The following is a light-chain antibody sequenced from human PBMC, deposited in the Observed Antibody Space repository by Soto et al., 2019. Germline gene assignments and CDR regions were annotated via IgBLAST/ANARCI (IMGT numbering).Light chain of an antibody. Sequence: QSALTQPASVSGSPGQSITISCTGTSSDVGSYDLVSWDQQHPGKAPKLMIYEVRKRPSGLSNRFSGSKSGNTASLTIYGLQAEDGADYYCCSSAGTSTLVFGRGTKLTVL. V-gene: IGLV2-23*02. J-gene: IGLJ2*01. CDR2: EVR. CDR3: CSSAGTSTLV. CDR1: SSDVGSYDL.